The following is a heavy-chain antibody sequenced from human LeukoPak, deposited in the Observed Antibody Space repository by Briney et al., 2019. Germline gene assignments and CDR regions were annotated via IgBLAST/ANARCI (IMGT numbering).Heavy chain of an antibody. J-gene: IGHJ4*02. CDR2: LSGSGGST. V-gene: IGHV3-23*01. CDR3: AKEFLDNSGYYGGGAVDY. CDR1: GFTFSSYA. D-gene: IGHD3-22*01. Sequence: TGGSLRLSCAASGFTFSSYAMSWVRQAPGKGLEWVSGLSGSGGSTYYADSVKGRLTISRDNSKNTLYLQMNSLRAEDTAVYYCAKEFLDNSGYYGGGAVDYWGQGTLVTVSS.